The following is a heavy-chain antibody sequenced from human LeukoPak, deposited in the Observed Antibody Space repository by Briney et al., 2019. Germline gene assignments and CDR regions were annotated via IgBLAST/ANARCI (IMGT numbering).Heavy chain of an antibody. CDR3: ARQAPRVTSFDY. CDR2: IYYSGST. J-gene: IGHJ4*02. Sequence: SETLSLTCTVSGGSISSYYWSWIRQPPGKGLEWIGYIYYSGSTNYNPSLKSRVTISVDTSKNQFSLKLSSVTAADTAVYYCARQAPRVTSFDYWGQGTLVTVSS. CDR1: GGSISSYY. D-gene: IGHD5-18*01. V-gene: IGHV4-59*01.